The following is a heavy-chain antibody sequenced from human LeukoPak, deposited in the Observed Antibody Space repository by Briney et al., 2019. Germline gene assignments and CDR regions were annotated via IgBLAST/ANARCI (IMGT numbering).Heavy chain of an antibody. D-gene: IGHD3-16*02. V-gene: IGHV3-48*02. CDR3: EREFAYDYVWGSYRYVPCTFDI. CDR1: GLTFSNYN. Sequence: GVSLGLSCTTSGLTFSNYNMNWVRQAPGKGREWVSYISGDTSTTYYADSVKGRFTISRDNAKNSLYVQMKSLSDEDTDVYYCEREFAYDYVWGSYRYVPCTFDIWGQGTMVTVSS. J-gene: IGHJ3*02. CDR2: ISGDTSTT.